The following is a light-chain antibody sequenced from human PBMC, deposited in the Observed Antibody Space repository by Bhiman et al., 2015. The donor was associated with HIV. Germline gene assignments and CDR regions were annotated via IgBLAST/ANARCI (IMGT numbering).Light chain of an antibody. Sequence: QSMLTQPPSVSGAPGQRVTISCTGSTSNIGAGYDVHWYQQLPGTAPKLLIYNNNNRPSGVPDRFSVSKSGTSASLAITGLQAEDEADYYCQSYDNSLSGYVFGTGTQVTVL. CDR3: QSYDNSLSGYV. V-gene: IGLV1-40*01. J-gene: IGLJ1*01. CDR2: NNN. CDR1: TSNIGAGYD.